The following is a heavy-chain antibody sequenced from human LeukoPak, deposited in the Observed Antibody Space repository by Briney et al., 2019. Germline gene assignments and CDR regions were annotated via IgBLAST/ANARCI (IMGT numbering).Heavy chain of an antibody. V-gene: IGHV3-23*01. Sequence: GGSLRLSCAASGFTFSSYAMTWVRQAPGKGLEWVSAISGIGGSTYYADSVKGRFTISRDNSKNTLYLQMNSLRAEDTAVYYCAKVPRTTVVTPYYFDYLGQGTLVTVSS. CDR2: ISGIGGST. D-gene: IGHD4-23*01. CDR3: AKVPRTTVVTPYYFDY. CDR1: GFTFSSYA. J-gene: IGHJ4*02.